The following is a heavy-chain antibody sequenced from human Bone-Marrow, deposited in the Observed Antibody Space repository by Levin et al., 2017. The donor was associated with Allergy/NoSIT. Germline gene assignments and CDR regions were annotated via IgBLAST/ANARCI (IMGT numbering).Heavy chain of an antibody. CDR2: ITAGTGNT. CDR1: GYTFTNYP. CDR3: ARGSSCGGDCHSFDY. Sequence: ASVKVSCKASGYTFTNYPIHWVRQAPGQRPEWMGWITAGTGNTKYSQKFQGRVTITRDTSATTAYMELSSLRSEDTAVYYCARGSSCGGDCHSFDYWGRGTLVTVSS. D-gene: IGHD2-21*02. V-gene: IGHV1-3*01. J-gene: IGHJ4*02.